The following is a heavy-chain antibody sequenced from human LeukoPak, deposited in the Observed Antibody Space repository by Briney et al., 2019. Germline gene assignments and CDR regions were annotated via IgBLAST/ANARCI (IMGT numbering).Heavy chain of an antibody. V-gene: IGHV3-33*08. J-gene: IGHJ4*02. CDR3: ATDRNSGKYYDY. CDR2: IWYDGSNQ. CDR1: GFTFSRHG. Sequence: PGGSLRLSCAPSGFTFSRHGMHWVRQAPGKGLEWVAVIWYDGSNQYYVDSVKGRFTVSRDNAKNTLYLQMNSLRAEDTAVYYCATDRNSGKYYDYWGQGTLVTVSS. D-gene: IGHD1-26*01.